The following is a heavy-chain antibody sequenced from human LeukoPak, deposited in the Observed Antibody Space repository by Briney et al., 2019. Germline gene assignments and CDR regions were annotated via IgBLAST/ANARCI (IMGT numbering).Heavy chain of an antibody. D-gene: IGHD1-26*01. CDR2: ISSSGSTI. CDR1: GFTFSDYY. J-gene: IGHJ4*02. V-gene: IGHV3-11*01. Sequence: GGSLRLSCAASGFTFSDYYMSWIRQAPGKGLEWVSYISSSGSTIYYADSVKGRFTIPRDNAKNSLYLQMNSLRAEDTAVYYCAREVPSGSYCDYWGQGTLVTVSS. CDR3: AREVPSGSYCDY.